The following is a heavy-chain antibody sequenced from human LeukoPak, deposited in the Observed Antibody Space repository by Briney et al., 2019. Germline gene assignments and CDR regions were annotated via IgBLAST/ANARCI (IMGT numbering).Heavy chain of an antibody. CDR3: AREPLQLEHLYYFDY. CDR1: GYTFTTYG. CDR2: ISTYNGNT. V-gene: IGHV1-18*01. Sequence: GASVKVSCKASGYTFTTYGMSWVRQAPGQGLEWMGWISTYNGNTNYAEKVQGRVTMTTDTSTSTAYMELRSLRSDDTAVYYCAREPLQLEHLYYFDYWGQGTLVTVSS. J-gene: IGHJ4*02. D-gene: IGHD1-1*01.